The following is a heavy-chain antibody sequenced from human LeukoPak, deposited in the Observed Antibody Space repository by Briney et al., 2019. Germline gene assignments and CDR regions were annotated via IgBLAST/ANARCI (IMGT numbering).Heavy chain of an antibody. CDR2: IYYNVAT. CDR1: GGSISSSIYY. D-gene: IGHD5-24*01. V-gene: IGHV4-39*02. Sequence: SETLSLTCTVSGGSISSSIYYWGWLRQPPGKGLEWIGSIYYNVATYYNSSLKSRVTISVDTSKNHLSLKLGSVTAADTAVYYCARVRDGYNRNWAYWGQGTLVTVSS. J-gene: IGHJ4*02. CDR3: ARVRDGYNRNWAY.